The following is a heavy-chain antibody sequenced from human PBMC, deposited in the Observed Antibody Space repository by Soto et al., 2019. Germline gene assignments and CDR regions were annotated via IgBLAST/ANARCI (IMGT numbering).Heavy chain of an antibody. Sequence: QVNLVQSGAEVKKPGASVKVSCKGSGYTFTSYGITWVRQAPGQGLEWMGWISAHNGNTDYAQKLQGRVTVTRDTSTSTAYMELRSLRSEDTAVEYCARGRYGDYWGQGARVTVSS. V-gene: IGHV1-18*01. CDR3: ARGRYGDY. J-gene: IGHJ4*02. CDR1: GYTFTSYG. CDR2: ISAHNGNT. D-gene: IGHD1-1*01.